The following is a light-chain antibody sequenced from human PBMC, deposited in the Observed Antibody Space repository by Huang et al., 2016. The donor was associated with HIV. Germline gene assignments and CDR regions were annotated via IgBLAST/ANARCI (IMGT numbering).Light chain of an antibody. CDR2: KLS. Sequence: DVLLTQSPLSLPVTLGQPAFITCKSNQSLVYGDGNIYLNWFHQRPGHSPRRLIYKLSNRDSGVPDRFSAGGSGTDFTLWISEVEAEDVGDYYCMQASHGAATFSQGTRVDIK. CDR1: QSLVYGDGNIY. J-gene: IGKJ1*01. CDR3: MQASHGAAT. V-gene: IGKV2-30*01.